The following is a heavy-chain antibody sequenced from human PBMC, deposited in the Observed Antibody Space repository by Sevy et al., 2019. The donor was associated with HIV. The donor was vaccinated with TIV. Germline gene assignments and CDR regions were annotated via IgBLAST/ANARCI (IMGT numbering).Heavy chain of an antibody. CDR1: GFNFSNYG. D-gene: IGHD6-13*01. Sequence: GGSLRLSCAVSGFNFSNYGIHWVRQAPGKGLEWVALISHDGSNKYYKDSVKGRFSISRDNAKNTLFLQMNSLRAEDTALYYCAKDLRAGNWYFVLWGRGTLVTVSS. V-gene: IGHV3-30*18. CDR2: ISHDGSNK. J-gene: IGHJ2*01. CDR3: AKDLRAGNWYFVL.